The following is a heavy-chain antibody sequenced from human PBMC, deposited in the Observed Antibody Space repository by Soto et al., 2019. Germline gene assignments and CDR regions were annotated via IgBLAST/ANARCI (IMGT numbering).Heavy chain of an antibody. CDR1: GYTFTSYY. D-gene: IGHD6-13*01. CDR3: ASPPIIAADRTHYYYGMDV. Sequence: ASVKVSCKASGYTFTSYYMHWVRQAPGQGLEWMGIINPSGGSTSYAQKFQGRVTMTRDTSTSTVYMELSSLRSEDTAVYYCASPPIIAADRTHYYYGMDVWGQGTTVTVSS. J-gene: IGHJ6*02. V-gene: IGHV1-46*01. CDR2: INPSGGST.